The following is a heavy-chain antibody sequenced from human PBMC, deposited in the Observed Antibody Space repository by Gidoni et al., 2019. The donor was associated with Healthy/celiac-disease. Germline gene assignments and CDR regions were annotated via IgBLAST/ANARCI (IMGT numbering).Heavy chain of an antibody. D-gene: IGHD3-16*02. CDR1: GGSISSSSYY. CDR3: ARGFWITFGGVIPRAQYYFDY. CDR2: IYYSGST. Sequence: QLQLQESGPGLVKPSETLSLPCTVPGGSISSSSYYWGWIRQPPGKGLEWIGSIYYSGSTYYNPSLKVRVTISVDTSKTQFSLKLSSVTAADTAVYYCARGFWITFGGVIPRAQYYFDYWGQGTLVTVSS. J-gene: IGHJ4*02. V-gene: IGHV4-39*07.